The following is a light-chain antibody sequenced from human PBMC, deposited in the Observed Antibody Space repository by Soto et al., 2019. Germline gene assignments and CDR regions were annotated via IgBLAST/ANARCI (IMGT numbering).Light chain of an antibody. J-gene: IGKJ1*01. Sequence: DIQMPQSPSSVSAPVGARVTITCRASQGVGSWLAWYQQKPGKAPKLLIFAASSLQSGVPSRFRGSGSGTDFTLTISSLQPEDVASYDCTQANSFPRTFGHETKVEIK. CDR2: AAS. CDR3: TQANSFPRT. V-gene: IGKV1-12*01. CDR1: QGVGSW.